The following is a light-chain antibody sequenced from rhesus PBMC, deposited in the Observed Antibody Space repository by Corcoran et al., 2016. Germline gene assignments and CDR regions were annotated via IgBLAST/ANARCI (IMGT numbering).Light chain of an antibody. Sequence: DIQMTQSPSSLSASVGDKVTITCRASQGISNALAWYQQKPGNAPKLLIYAASTLQSGFPSRFSGSGSWTDFTLTISSLQPEAFAVYYCQQRNSYPWTFGQGTKVEIK. CDR1: QGISNA. J-gene: IGKJ1*01. V-gene: IGKV1-33*01. CDR3: QQRNSYPWT. CDR2: AAS.